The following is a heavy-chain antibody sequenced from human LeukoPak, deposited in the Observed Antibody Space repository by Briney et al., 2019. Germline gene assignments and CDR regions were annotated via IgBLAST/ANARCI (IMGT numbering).Heavy chain of an antibody. V-gene: IGHV4-34*01. CDR3: ARFKSGPGCSSASCTDFDY. CDR1: GGSFSGYY. J-gene: IGHJ4*02. Sequence: SETLSLTCAVYGGSFSGYYWNWIRQPPGKGLEWIGEINHSGSTNYNPSLKSRVTISVDTSKNQFSLKVRSVTAADTAVYYCARFKSGPGCSSASCTDFDYWGQGTLVTVSS. D-gene: IGHD2-2*01. CDR2: INHSGST.